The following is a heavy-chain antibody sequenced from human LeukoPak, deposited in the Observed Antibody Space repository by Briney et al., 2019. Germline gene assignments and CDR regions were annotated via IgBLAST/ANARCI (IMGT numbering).Heavy chain of an antibody. Sequence: GASVKVSCKASGYTFTSYGISWVRQAPGQGLEWMGWISAYNGNTNYAQKLQGRGTMTTDTSTSTAYMELRSLRSDDTAVYYCARDSRGGLRYFDWLLREFLYYFDYWGQGTLVTVSS. J-gene: IGHJ4*02. CDR3: ARDSRGGLRYFDWLLREFLYYFDY. D-gene: IGHD3-9*01. CDR1: GYTFTSYG. V-gene: IGHV1-18*01. CDR2: ISAYNGNT.